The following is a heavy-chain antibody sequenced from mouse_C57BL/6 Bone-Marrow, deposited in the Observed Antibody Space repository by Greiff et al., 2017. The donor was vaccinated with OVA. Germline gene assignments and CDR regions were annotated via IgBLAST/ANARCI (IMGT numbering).Heavy chain of an antibody. CDR2: IDPENGYT. J-gene: IGHJ2*01. Sequence: VQLQQSGAELVRPGASVKLSCTASGFNIKDDYMHWVKQRPDQGLEWIGWIDPENGYTEYASKFQGKATITADTSSNTAYLQLSSLTSEDTAVYYCTAYGNFDYWGQGTTLTVSS. CDR3: TAYGNFDY. D-gene: IGHD2-1*01. V-gene: IGHV14-4*01. CDR1: GFNIKDDY.